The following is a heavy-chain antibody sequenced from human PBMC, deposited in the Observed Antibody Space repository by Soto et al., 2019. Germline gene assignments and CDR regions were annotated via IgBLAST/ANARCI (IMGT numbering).Heavy chain of an antibody. CDR1: GGSITTSVL. CDR3: AGGRDYDY. J-gene: IGHJ4*02. D-gene: IGHD1-26*01. Sequence: VQLTESGPGLVRPSGTLSLTCAVSGGSITTSVLWTWVRPFPGRGVEMIGEIAHDGHTNYNPSRSGRVTMSVDLSNSQFSLNVASVNAADTAVYFCAGGRDYDYWGQGTLVTVSS. V-gene: IGHV4-4*02. CDR2: IAHDGHT.